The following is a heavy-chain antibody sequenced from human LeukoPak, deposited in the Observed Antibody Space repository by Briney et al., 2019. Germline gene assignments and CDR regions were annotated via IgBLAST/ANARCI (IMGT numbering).Heavy chain of an antibody. CDR2: ISGSAHKI. D-gene: IGHD5-18*01. CDR3: AGRVTGYSSGYVY. Sequence: GGSLRLSCVASGFTLSNYAMSWVRQAPEKGLDWVSVISGSAHKIRYADSVKGRFTISRDNSENTVYLQMNNLRAEDTALYYCAGRVTGYSSGYVYWGQGTLVTVSS. CDR1: GFTLSNYA. J-gene: IGHJ4*02. V-gene: IGHV3-23*01.